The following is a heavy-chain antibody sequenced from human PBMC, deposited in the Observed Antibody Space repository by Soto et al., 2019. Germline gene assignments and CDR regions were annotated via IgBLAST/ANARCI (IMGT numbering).Heavy chain of an antibody. J-gene: IGHJ6*04. V-gene: IGHV1-2*02. CDR3: ARDCYCSGGRWCHVYGRVD. CDR1: GYTFTGYY. CDR2: INPNSGGT. D-gene: IGHD2-15*01. Sequence: ASVKVSCKSSGYTFTGYYMHWVRQAPGQGLEWMGWINPNSGGTNYAQKSQGRDTMTRDTSISTAYMELSRLRSDDTAAYYCARDCYCSGGRWCHVYGRVDLGNGTTVAVSP.